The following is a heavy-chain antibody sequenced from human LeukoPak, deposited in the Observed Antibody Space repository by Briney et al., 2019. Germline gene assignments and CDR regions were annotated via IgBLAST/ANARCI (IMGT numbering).Heavy chain of an antibody. J-gene: IGHJ3*02. D-gene: IGHD3-22*01. CDR2: ISAYNGNT. CDR1: GYTFTSYG. V-gene: IGHV1-18*01. CDR3: ATTLDYYDSRVLRIGAFDI. Sequence: ASVKVSCKASGYTFTSYGISWVRQAPGQGLEWMGWISAYNGNTNYAQKLQGRVTMTTDTSTSTAYMELRSLRSDDTAVYYCATTLDYYDSRVLRIGAFDIWGQGTMVTVSS.